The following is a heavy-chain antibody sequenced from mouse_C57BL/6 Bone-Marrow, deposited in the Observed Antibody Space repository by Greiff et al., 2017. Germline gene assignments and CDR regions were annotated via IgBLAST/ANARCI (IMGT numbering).Heavy chain of an antibody. V-gene: IGHV1-64*01. CDR3: ARWGGSLCGPFDY. CDR2: IHPNSGST. D-gene: IGHD6-1*01. CDR1: GYTFTSYW. Sequence: QVQLQQPGAELVKPGASVKLSCKASGYTFTSYWMHWVKQRPGQGLEWIGMIHPNSGSTNYNEQFQSKAIMTVDNSSITAYMQLSILTSEASAVYYCARWGGSLCGPFDYWGQGTTLTFSS. J-gene: IGHJ2*01.